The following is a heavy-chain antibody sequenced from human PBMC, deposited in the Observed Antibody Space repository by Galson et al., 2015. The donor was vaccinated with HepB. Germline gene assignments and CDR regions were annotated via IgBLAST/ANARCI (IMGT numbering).Heavy chain of an antibody. CDR3: ARGGGSSGWLAFDI. CDR2: ISYDGSNK. CDR1: GFTFSSNA. J-gene: IGHJ3*02. V-gene: IGHV3-30-3*01. Sequence: SLRLSCAASGFTFSSNAMTWVRQAPGKGLEWVAVISYDGSNKYYADSVKGRFTISRDNSKNTLYLQMNSLRAEDTAVYYCARGGGSSGWLAFDIWGQGTMVTVSS. D-gene: IGHD6-19*01.